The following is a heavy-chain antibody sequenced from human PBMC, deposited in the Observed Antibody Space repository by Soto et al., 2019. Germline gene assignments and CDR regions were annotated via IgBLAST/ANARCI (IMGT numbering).Heavy chain of an antibody. CDR1: GFTSHHYA. CDR2: IGRNGGSI. D-gene: IGHD6-19*01. Sequence: EVQLVESGGGLVQPGRSLRLSCAASGFTSHHYAMHWVRQAQGKGLEWVSGIGRNGGSIGYADSVKDRFTVSRDNAKNSLYLEMTSLIADDTAFYYCARDRGGLVDTGTIDSWGQGTLVTVSS. V-gene: IGHV3-9*02. CDR3: ARDRGGLVDTGTIDS. J-gene: IGHJ4*02.